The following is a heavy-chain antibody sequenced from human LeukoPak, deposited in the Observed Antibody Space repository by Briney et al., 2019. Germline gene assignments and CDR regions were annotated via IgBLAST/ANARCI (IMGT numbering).Heavy chain of an antibody. CDR1: VYTFTNYY. CDR2: INPSGGST. Sequence: GASVKVSCTASVYTFTNYYMHWVRQAPGQGLEWMGIINPSGGSTRYAQKFQGRVTMTRDTSTSTVYMEVSSLRSEDTAVYYCARVASYDSSSYYAYWGQGTLVTVSS. V-gene: IGHV1-46*01. D-gene: IGHD3-22*01. J-gene: IGHJ4*02. CDR3: ARVASYDSSSYYAY.